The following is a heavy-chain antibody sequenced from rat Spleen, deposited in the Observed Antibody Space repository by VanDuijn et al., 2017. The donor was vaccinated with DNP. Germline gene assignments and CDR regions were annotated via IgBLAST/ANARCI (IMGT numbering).Heavy chain of an antibody. D-gene: IGHD1-12*02. CDR3: TTHGMVLHY. CDR1: GFTFNYYW. J-gene: IGHJ2*01. Sequence: EVQLVESGGGLVQPGRSLKLSCVASGFTFNYYWMTWIRHVPGKGLEWVATISSSGGSTSYRDSLKVRFTISRDNAKTTLYLQMDSLRSEDTATYYCTTHGMVLHYWGQGVIVTVSS. CDR2: ISSSGGST. V-gene: IGHV5-31*01.